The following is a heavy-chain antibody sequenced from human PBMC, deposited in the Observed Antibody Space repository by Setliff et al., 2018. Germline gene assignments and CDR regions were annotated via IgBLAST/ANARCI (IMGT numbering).Heavy chain of an antibody. CDR2: INPNSGNT. J-gene: IGHJ6*02. V-gene: IGHV1-8*02. D-gene: IGHD3-3*01. Sequence: ASVKVSCKASGYTFTGYYMYWVRQAPGQGLEWMGRINPNSGNTGYAQKFQGRVTMTRNTSISTAYMELSSLRSEDTAVYYCARDVPFWSGYYTGYYYYYGMDVWGQGTTVTVSS. CDR1: GYTFTGYY. CDR3: ARDVPFWSGYYTGYYYYYGMDV.